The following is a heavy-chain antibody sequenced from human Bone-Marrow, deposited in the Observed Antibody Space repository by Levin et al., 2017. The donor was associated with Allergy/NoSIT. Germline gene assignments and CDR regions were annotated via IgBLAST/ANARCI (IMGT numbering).Heavy chain of an antibody. Sequence: SGESLKISCAASGFTFSSYWMHWVRQAPGKGLVWVSRINSDGSVTNYADSVVGRVTISRANAENTLYLQMNGLRAEDTAVYYCARSGYTDGFNDWGYFDSWGQGTLVTVSS. CDR1: GFTFSSYW. J-gene: IGHJ4*02. D-gene: IGHD5-18*01. CDR2: INSDGSVT. V-gene: IGHV3-74*01. CDR3: ARSGYTDGFNDWGYFDS.